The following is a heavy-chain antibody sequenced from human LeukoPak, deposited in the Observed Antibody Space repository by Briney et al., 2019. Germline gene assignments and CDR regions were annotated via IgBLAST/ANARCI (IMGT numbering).Heavy chain of an antibody. V-gene: IGHV3-23*01. CDR2: FSGSGGST. D-gene: IGHD5-24*01. CDR3: ARSGYNRFDY. CDR1: GFTFSSYS. J-gene: IGHJ4*02. Sequence: GGSLRLSCAASGFTFSSYSMNWVRQAPGKGLEWVSSFSGSGGSTNYADSVKGRFTISRDNSKNTLYLQMNSLRAEDTAVCYCARSGYNRFDYWGQGTLVTVSS.